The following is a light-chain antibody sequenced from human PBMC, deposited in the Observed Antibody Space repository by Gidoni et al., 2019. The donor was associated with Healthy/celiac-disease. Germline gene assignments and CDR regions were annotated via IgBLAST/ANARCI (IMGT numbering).Light chain of an antibody. CDR3: QQRSNWPIT. CDR2: DAS. J-gene: IGKJ5*01. V-gene: IGKV3-11*01. CDR1: QSVSSY. Sequence: TQSPATLSLYPGDRAPRSCRASQSVSSYLAWYQQKPGQAPRLLIYDASNRATGLPARFSGSGSGTDFTPTISSLEPEDFAVYYCQQRSNWPITFGQGTRLEIK.